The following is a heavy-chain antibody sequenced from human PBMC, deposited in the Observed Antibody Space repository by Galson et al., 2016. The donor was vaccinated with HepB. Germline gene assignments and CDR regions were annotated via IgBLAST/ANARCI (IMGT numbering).Heavy chain of an antibody. D-gene: IGHD5-12*01. J-gene: IGHJ4*02. Sequence: QSGAEVNKPGESLQISCKGCGYSFTSYWIGWVRQMPGKGLEWVGVIYPGDSDTRYSPSFQGQVTITADKSISTAYRQWSSLKASDTAMYYCSRHGIVDTGDHWGQGTLVTVSS. CDR3: SRHGIVDTGDH. V-gene: IGHV5-51*01. CDR2: IYPGDSDT. CDR1: GYSFTSYW.